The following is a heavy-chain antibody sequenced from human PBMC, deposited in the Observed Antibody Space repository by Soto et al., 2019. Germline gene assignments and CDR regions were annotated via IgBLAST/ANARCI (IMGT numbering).Heavy chain of an antibody. V-gene: IGHV3-33*01. J-gene: IGHJ4*02. CDR2: IWYDGSNK. Sequence: GGSLRLSCAASGFTFSSYGMHWVRQAPGKGLEWVAVIWYDGSNKYYADSVKGRFTISRDNSKNTLYLQMNSLRAEDTAVYYCARGPQWLVPVFFDYWGQGTLVTVSS. D-gene: IGHD6-19*01. CDR1: GFTFSSYG. CDR3: ARGPQWLVPVFFDY.